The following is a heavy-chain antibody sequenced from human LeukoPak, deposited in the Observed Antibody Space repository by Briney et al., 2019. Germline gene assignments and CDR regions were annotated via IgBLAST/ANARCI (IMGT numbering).Heavy chain of an antibody. CDR2: IYYSGST. CDR3: AGSLRTMVRGVIKSVAFDI. V-gene: IGHV4-59*08. D-gene: IGHD3-10*01. CDR1: GGSISSYY. Sequence: SETLSLTCTVSGGSISSYYWSWIRQPPGKGLEWIGYIYYSGSTNYNPSLKSRVTISVDTSKNQFSLKLSSVTAADAAVYYCAGSLRTMVRGVIKSVAFDIWGQGTMVTVSS. J-gene: IGHJ3*02.